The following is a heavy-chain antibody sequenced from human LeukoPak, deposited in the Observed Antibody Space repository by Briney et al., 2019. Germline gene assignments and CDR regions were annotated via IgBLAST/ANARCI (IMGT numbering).Heavy chain of an antibody. V-gene: IGHV4-34*01. CDR3: ARGPALRYFDWLSNSALLPYFDY. CDR1: GGSFNGYY. CDR2: INHSGST. Sequence: SSETLSLTCAVYGGSFNGYYWSWIRQPPGKGLEWIGEINHSGSTNYNPSLKSRVTISVDTSKNQFSLKLSSVTAADTAVYYCARGPALRYFDWLSNSALLPYFDYWGQGTLVTVSS. D-gene: IGHD3-9*01. J-gene: IGHJ4*02.